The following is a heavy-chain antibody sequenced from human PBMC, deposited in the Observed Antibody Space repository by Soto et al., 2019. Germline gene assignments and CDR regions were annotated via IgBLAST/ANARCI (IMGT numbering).Heavy chain of an antibody. D-gene: IGHD3-22*01. Sequence: GESLKISCKGSGYNFTTYWIGWVRQMPGKGLEWMGIIYPGDSDTRYGPSFQGQVTVSADKSISTAYLQWSSLKASDTAIYYCVRSGKYDSRVFDYWGQGTLVTVSS. CDR2: IYPGDSDT. CDR3: VRSGKYDSRVFDY. J-gene: IGHJ4*02. CDR1: GYNFTTYW. V-gene: IGHV5-51*01.